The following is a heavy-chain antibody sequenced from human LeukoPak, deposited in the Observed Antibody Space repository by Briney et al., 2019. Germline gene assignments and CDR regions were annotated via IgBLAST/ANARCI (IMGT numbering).Heavy chain of an antibody. CDR2: INPSSGAT. V-gene: IGHV1-2*02. CDR3: VRNDVDTIIIDY. J-gene: IGHJ4*02. Sequence: ASVKVSCKTSGYNFTGYYILWVRQAPGQGLEWMGWINPSSGATKYAQKFQGRVTMTRDTSISTAYMELSRLTSDDTAVYHYVRNDVDTIIIDYWGQGTLITVSS. D-gene: IGHD5-24*01. CDR1: GYNFTGYY.